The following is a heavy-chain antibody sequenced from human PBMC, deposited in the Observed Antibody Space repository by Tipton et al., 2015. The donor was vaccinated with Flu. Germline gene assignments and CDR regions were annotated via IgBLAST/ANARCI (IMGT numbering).Heavy chain of an antibody. J-gene: IGHJ4*02. V-gene: IGHV4-61*02. Sequence: GLVKPSETLSLTCTVSGGSISSGSYYWSWIRQPAGKGLEWIGRIYTSGSTNYNPSLKSRVTISVDTSKNQFSLKLSSVTAADTAVYYCARDIAAAGTRYYFDYWGQGTLVTVSS. D-gene: IGHD6-13*01. CDR3: ARDIAAAGTRYYFDY. CDR1: GGSISSGSYY. CDR2: IYTSGST.